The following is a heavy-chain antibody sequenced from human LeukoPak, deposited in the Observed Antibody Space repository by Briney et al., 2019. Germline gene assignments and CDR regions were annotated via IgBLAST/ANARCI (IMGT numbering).Heavy chain of an antibody. D-gene: IGHD1-7*01. J-gene: IGHJ1*01. Sequence: GGSLRLSCAASGFTFSSYEMNWVRQAPGKGLEWVSYISSSGSTKYYADSVKGRFTISRDNAGNSLYLQMNSLRAEDTALYYCARQVRRLELLPQFFHHWGQGTLVTVSS. CDR1: GFTFSSYE. CDR2: ISSSGSTK. V-gene: IGHV3-48*03. CDR3: ARQVRRLELLPQFFHH.